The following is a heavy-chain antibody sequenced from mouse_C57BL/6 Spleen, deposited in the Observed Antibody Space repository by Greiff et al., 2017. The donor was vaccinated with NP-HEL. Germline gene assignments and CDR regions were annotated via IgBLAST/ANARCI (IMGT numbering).Heavy chain of an antibody. D-gene: IGHD2-3*01. CDR1: GFSLTSYG. J-gene: IGHJ3*01. CDR3: ARPIYDGYYWFAY. V-gene: IGHV2-2*01. Sequence: QVQLKESGPGLVQPSQSLSITCTVSGFSLTSYGVHWVRQSPGKGLEWLGVIWSGGSTDYNAAFISRLSISKDNSKSQVFFKMNSLQADDTAIYYCARPIYDGYYWFAYWGQGTLVTVSA. CDR2: IWSGGST.